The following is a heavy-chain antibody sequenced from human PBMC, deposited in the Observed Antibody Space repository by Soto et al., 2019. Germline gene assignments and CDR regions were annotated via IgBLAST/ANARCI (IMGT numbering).Heavy chain of an antibody. CDR2: IYYSGST. CDR3: ARSRGSTRSFDY. D-gene: IGHD2-15*01. V-gene: IGHV4-59*01. J-gene: IGHJ4*02. CDR1: GGSISTYW. Sequence: NPSETLSLTCTVSGGSISTYWGSWIRQPPRKGLEWIGYIYYSGSTNYNPSLKSRVTISVDTSKNQFSLKLTSVTAADTAVYYCARSRGSTRSFDYWGQGTLVTVSS.